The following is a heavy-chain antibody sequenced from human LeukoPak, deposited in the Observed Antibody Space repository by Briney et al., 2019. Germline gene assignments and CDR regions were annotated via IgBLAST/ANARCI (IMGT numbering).Heavy chain of an antibody. J-gene: IGHJ1*01. D-gene: IGHD1-26*01. CDR1: GFTFNSYS. CDR2: ISSSSSHM. Sequence: GGSLRLSCAASGFTFNSYSMYWVRQAPGKGLEWVSSISSSSSHMFYADSVKGRFSISRDNANNSLYLQMNSVRAEDTAVYYCVRDSGSSYGYYFLHWGQGTLVTVCS. V-gene: IGHV3-21*01. CDR3: VRDSGSSYGYYFLH.